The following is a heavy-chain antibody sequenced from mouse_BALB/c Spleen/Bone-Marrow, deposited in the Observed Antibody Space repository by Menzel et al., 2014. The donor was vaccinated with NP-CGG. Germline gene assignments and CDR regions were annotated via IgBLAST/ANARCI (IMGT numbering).Heavy chain of an antibody. V-gene: IGHV1S22*01. CDR1: GYTFTSYW. CDR3: TSWDY. Sequence: LQQSGSELVRPGASVKPSCKASGYTFTSYWMHWVKQRHGQGLEWIGNIYPGSGSTNYDEKFKSKGTLAVDTSSSTAYMHLRSLTSEDSAVYYCTSWDYWGQGTTLTVSS. J-gene: IGHJ2*01. CDR2: IYPGSGST.